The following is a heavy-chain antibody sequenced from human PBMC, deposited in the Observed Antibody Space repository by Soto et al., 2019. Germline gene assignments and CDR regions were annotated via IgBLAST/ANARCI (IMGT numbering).Heavy chain of an antibody. Sequence: SETLSLTCTVSGGSISSYYWSWIRQPPGKGLEWIGYIYYSGSTNYNPSLKSRVTISVDTSKNQFSLKLSSVTAADTAVYYCARQGYCSGGSCYYDFDYWGQGTLVTVSS. J-gene: IGHJ4*02. V-gene: IGHV4-59*08. CDR1: GGSISSYY. CDR2: IYYSGST. CDR3: ARQGYCSGGSCYYDFDY. D-gene: IGHD2-15*01.